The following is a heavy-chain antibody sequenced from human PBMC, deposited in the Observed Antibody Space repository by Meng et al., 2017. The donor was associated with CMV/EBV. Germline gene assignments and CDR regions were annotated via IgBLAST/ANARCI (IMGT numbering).Heavy chain of an antibody. V-gene: IGHV1-8*01. CDR3: ARAEGDYYDSSGYCADY. CDR2: MNPNSGNT. J-gene: IGHJ4*02. CDR1: GYTFTSYD. D-gene: IGHD3-22*01. Sequence: ASVKVSCKASGYTFTSYDINWVRQATGQGLEWMGWMNPNSGNTAYAPKFQGRVTMTRDTSTSTVYMELSSLRSEDTAVYYCARAEGDYYDSSGYCADYWGQGTLVTVSS.